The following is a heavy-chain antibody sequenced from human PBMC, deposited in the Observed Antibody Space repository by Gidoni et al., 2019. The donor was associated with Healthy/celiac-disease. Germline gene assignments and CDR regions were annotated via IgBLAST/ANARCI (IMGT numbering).Heavy chain of an antibody. CDR3: ARVRLDSYYYYYYMDV. CDR2: IYSGGST. V-gene: IGHV3-66*02. J-gene: IGHJ6*03. CDR1: AFTVSSNY. Sequence: EVQLVASGGGLVQPGGSLRLSCAASAFTVSSNYMSWVRQAPGKGLGWVSVIYSGGSTYYADSVKGRFTISRDNSKNTLYLQMNSLRAEDTAVYYCARVRLDSYYYYYYMDVWGKGTTVTVSS. D-gene: IGHD3-10*01.